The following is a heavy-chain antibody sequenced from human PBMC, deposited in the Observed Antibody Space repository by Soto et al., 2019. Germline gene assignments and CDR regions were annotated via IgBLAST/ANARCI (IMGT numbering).Heavy chain of an antibody. D-gene: IGHD5-12*01. CDR2: INSDGTST. CDR1: GFPFSSYW. CDR3: ARGGYSAGFDP. V-gene: IGHV3-74*01. J-gene: IGHJ5*02. Sequence: EVQLVESGGGLVQPGGSLRLSCAASGFPFSSYWIHWVRQAPGKGLVWVSRINSDGTSTNHADSVKGRFTISRDNAKHTVHLQMNRLRDEDTAVYYCARGGYSAGFDPWGQGIQVTISS.